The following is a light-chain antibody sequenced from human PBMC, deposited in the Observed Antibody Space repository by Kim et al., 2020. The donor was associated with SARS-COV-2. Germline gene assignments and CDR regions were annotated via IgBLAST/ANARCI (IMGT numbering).Light chain of an antibody. CDR3: SSYTSNNTQV. CDR1: SSDVVTYKY. J-gene: IGLJ3*02. CDR2: DVS. V-gene: IGLV2-14*03. Sequence: GQSMTISCTGTSSDVVTYKYVSWYQQHPGKAPKLMIYDVSDRPSGISNRFSGSKSGNTASLTISGLQAEDEADYYCSSYTSNNTQVFGGGTKLTVL.